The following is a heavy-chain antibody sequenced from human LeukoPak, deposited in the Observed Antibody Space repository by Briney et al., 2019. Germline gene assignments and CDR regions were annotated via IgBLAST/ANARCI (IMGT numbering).Heavy chain of an antibody. D-gene: IGHD3-3*01. CDR2: INTNTGNP. CDR3: ARHDPYYDFWSGYYTGSTPFDY. Sequence: ASVKVSCKASGYTFTSYAMNWVRQAPGQGLKWMGWINTNTGNPTYAQGFTGRFVFSLDTSVSTAYLQISSLKAEDTAVYYCARHDPYYDFWSGYYTGSTPFDYWGQGTLVTVSS. CDR1: GYTFTSYA. V-gene: IGHV7-4-1*02. J-gene: IGHJ4*02.